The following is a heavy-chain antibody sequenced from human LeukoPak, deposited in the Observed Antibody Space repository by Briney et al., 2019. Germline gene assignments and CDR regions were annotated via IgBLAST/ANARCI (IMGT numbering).Heavy chain of an antibody. V-gene: IGHV3-74*01. Sequence: GGSLRLSCVASGFTFWNYWMHWVRQAPGKGPVCISRINNDGSTVYTDPVTGRFTISRDNARNTLYLQMDNLRAEDTAVYYCARDYYGSIDYWGQGTLVTVSS. D-gene: IGHD3-10*01. CDR3: ARDYYGSIDY. CDR1: GFTFWNYW. CDR2: INNDGST. J-gene: IGHJ4*02.